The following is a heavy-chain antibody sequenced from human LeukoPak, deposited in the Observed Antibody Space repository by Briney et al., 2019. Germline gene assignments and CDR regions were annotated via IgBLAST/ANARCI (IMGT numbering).Heavy chain of an antibody. V-gene: IGHV3-23*01. CDR2: ISGSGGST. CDR1: GLTFSSYA. CDR3: AKGMEERVYDILTGYYKMGYYFDY. D-gene: IGHD3-9*01. J-gene: IGHJ4*02. Sequence: GGSLRLSCAASGLTFSSYAMSWVRQAPGKGLEWVPAISGSGGSTYYADSVKGRFTISRDNSKNTLYLQMNSLRAEDTAVYYCAKGMEERVYDILTGYYKMGYYFDYWGQGTLVTVSS.